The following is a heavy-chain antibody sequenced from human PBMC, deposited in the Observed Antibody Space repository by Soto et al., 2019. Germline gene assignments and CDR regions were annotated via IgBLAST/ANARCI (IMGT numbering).Heavy chain of an antibody. V-gene: IGHV4-31*03. J-gene: IGHJ6*02. D-gene: IGHD6-19*01. CDR2: IYYSGST. Sequence: QVQLQESGPGLVKPSQTLSLTCTVSGGSISSGGYYWSWIRQHPGKGLEWSVYIYYSGSTYYNPSLQSRVTISVDTSKNQFSLKLSSVTAADTAVYYCARDAPLIAVAGSSYYYGMDVWGQGTTVTVSS. CDR1: GGSISSGGYY. CDR3: ARDAPLIAVAGSSYYYGMDV.